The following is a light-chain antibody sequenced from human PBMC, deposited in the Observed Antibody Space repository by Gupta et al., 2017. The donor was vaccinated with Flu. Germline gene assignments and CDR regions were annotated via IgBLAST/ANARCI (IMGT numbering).Light chain of an antibody. CDR2: GAS. J-gene: IGKJ2*01. CDR1: QSFSSSF. V-gene: IGKV3-20*01. CDR3: QQYGSSPRYT. Sequence: ETELTQSPGTLSLSPGERATLSCRASQSFSSSFLAWYQQKPGQAPRLLIYGASGRATGIPDRFSGSGSGTDFTLTISRLEPEDFAVYYCQQYGSSPRYTFGQGTKLEIK.